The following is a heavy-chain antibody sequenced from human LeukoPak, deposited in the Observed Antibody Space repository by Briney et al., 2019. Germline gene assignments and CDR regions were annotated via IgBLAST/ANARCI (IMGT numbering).Heavy chain of an antibody. D-gene: IGHD3-22*01. V-gene: IGHV3-23*01. CDR1: GFTFSSYS. Sequence: LSGGSLRLSCAVSGFTFSSYSMSWVRQAPGKGLEWISGISGGGASTFYADSVKGRFTISRDNSKNTLYLQMNSLRVEDTAKYYCARASGYYYDSSGSTTDDYWGQGTPVTVSS. J-gene: IGHJ4*02. CDR2: ISGGGAST. CDR3: ARASGYYYDSSGSTTDDY.